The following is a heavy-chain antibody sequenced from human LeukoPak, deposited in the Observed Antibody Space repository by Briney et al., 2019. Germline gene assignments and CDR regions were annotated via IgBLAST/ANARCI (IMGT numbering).Heavy chain of an antibody. Sequence: SETLSLTCAVYDESLNGYYWSWIRQPPGKGLEWIGEMNDSGRTTYNPSLESRATISAGRSKNQFSLKLTSVTAADTAVYYCASGSWSRRFAPWGQGTLVTVSS. J-gene: IGHJ5*02. V-gene: IGHV4-34*01. D-gene: IGHD1-14*01. CDR3: ASGSWSRRFAP. CDR2: MNDSGRT. CDR1: DESLNGYY.